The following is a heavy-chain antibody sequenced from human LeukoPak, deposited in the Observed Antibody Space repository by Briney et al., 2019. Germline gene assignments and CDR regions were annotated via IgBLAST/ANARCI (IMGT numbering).Heavy chain of an antibody. Sequence: GGSLRLSCAASGFTFTSYWMSWVRQAPGKGLEWVAVISYDGSNKYYADSVKGRFTISRDNSKNTLYLQMNSLRAEDTAVYYCATDGSGSYSFDYWGQGTLVTVSS. CDR3: ATDGSGSYSFDY. D-gene: IGHD3-10*01. CDR2: ISYDGSNK. J-gene: IGHJ4*02. V-gene: IGHV3-30*03. CDR1: GFTFTSYW.